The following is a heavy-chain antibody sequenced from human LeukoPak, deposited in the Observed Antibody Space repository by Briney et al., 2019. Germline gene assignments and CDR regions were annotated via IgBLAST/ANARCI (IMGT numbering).Heavy chain of an antibody. J-gene: IGHJ4*02. CDR3: AKDYDSSGWSFDY. V-gene: IGHV3-30*18. Sequence: GGSLRLSCAASGFTFSIYGMHWVRQAPGKGLEWVAVISYDGGNKYYADSVKGRFTISRDNSKNTLYLQMNSLRAEDTAVYYCAKDYDSSGWSFDYWGQGTLVTVSS. D-gene: IGHD6-19*01. CDR2: ISYDGGNK. CDR1: GFTFSIYG.